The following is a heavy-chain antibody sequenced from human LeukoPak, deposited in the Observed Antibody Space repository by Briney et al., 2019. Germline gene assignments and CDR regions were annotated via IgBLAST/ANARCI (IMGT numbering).Heavy chain of an antibody. J-gene: IGHJ4*02. CDR1: GYTFTGYY. D-gene: IGHD2-21*02. Sequence: GASVKVSCKASGYTFTGYYMHWVRQAPGQGLEWMGLINPNSGGTNSAQKFQGRVTMTRDTSISTAYMELSRLRSDDTAVYYCASDTCCGGDCYLPLLDYWGQGTLVTVSS. V-gene: IGHV1-2*06. CDR3: ASDTCCGGDCYLPLLDY. CDR2: INPNSGGT.